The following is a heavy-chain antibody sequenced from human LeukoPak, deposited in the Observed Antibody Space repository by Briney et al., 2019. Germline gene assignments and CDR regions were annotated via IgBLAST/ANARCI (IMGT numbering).Heavy chain of an antibody. CDR3: ARGLKYYGMDV. Sequence: GGSLRLSCATSGFTFSNYWMHWVRQAPGKGLVWVSRVNSDGSTTDYADSVKGRFTVSRDNAKNTLYLQMNSLRAEDTAVYYCARGLKYYGMDVWGQGTTATVSS. V-gene: IGHV3-74*01. CDR2: VNSDGSTT. CDR1: GFTFSNYW. J-gene: IGHJ6*02.